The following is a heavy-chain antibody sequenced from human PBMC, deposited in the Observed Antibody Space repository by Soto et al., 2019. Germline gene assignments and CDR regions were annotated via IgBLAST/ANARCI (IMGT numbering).Heavy chain of an antibody. CDR3: VNDPNWEWGY. CDR2: INGPATST. D-gene: IGHD1-1*01. V-gene: IGHV3-23*01. J-gene: IGHJ4*02. CDR1: GFTCRNHD. Sequence: PGCSLRLSCVASGFTCRNHDMNWVRPPPGKGLEYVDNINGPATSTSYEDAVKGRFTISRDNSKDTLYLELTSLRVEDTAVYYCVNDPNWEWGYWGQGTLVTVS.